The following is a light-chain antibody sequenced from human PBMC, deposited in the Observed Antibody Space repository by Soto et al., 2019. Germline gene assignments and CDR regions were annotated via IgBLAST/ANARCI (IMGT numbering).Light chain of an antibody. CDR3: QQYNSYSPSWT. CDR2: DAS. CDR1: RSISNW. J-gene: IGKJ1*01. V-gene: IGKV1-5*01. Sequence: DIQMTQSPSTLSASVGDRVTITCRASRSISNWLAWYQQKPGKAPKLLIYDASTLESGVPSRFSGSGSGTAFTLTISSLQSDDFATYYCQQYNSYSPSWTFGQGTKVDIK.